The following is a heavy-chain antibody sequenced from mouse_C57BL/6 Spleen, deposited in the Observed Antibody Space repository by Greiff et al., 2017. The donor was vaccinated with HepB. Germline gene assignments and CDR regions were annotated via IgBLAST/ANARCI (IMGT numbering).Heavy chain of an antibody. CDR1: GYAFSSSW. J-gene: IGHJ4*01. CDR3: ARSRHDGYTYYYAMDY. V-gene: IGHV1-82*01. CDR2: IYPGDGDT. Sequence: VQLQQSGPELVKPGASVKISCKASGYAFSSSWMNWVKQRPGKGLEWIGRIYPGDGDTNYNGKFKGKATLTADKSSSTAYMQLSSLTSEDSAVYFCARSRHDGYTYYYAMDYWGQGTSVTVSS. D-gene: IGHD2-3*01.